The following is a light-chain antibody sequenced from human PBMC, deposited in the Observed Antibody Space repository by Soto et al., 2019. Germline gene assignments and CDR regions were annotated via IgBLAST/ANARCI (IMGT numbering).Light chain of an antibody. V-gene: IGKV1-39*01. CDR2: AAS. CDR3: QQSYSTPLT. Sequence: DVQLNPPPYSLSASVGDRVTITCRTRQSISSYLNWYQQKPGKAPKLLIYAASSLQSGVPSRFSGSGSGTDFTLTISSLQPEDFATYYCQQSYSTPLTFGGGTKVEIK. J-gene: IGKJ4*02. CDR1: QSISSY.